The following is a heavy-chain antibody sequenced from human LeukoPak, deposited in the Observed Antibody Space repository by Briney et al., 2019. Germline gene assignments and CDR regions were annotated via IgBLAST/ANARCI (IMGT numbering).Heavy chain of an antibody. CDR3: ARDIGTDYGDFSDAFDI. V-gene: IGHV1-18*01. D-gene: IGHD4-17*01. CDR1: GYTFTSYG. Sequence: ASVKVSCKASGYTFTSYGISWVRQAPGQGLEWMGWISAYNGNTNYAQKLQGRVTMTTDTSTSTAYMELRSPRSDDTAVYYCARDIGTDYGDFSDAFDIWGQGTMVTVSS. CDR2: ISAYNGNT. J-gene: IGHJ3*02.